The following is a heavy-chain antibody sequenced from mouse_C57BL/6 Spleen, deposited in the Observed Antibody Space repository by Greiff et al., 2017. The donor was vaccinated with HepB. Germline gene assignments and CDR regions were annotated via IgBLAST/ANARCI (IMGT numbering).Heavy chain of an antibody. CDR1: GYTFTSYW. J-gene: IGHJ3*01. CDR2: IYPSDSET. V-gene: IGHV1-61*01. Sequence: LQQPGAELVRPGSSVKLSCKASGYTFTSYWMDWVKQRPGQGLEWIGNIYPSDSETHYNQKFKDKATLTVDKSSSTAYMQLSSLTSEDSAVYYCARRGYDYDGGFAYWGQGTLVTVSA. D-gene: IGHD2-4*01. CDR3: ARRGYDYDGGFAY.